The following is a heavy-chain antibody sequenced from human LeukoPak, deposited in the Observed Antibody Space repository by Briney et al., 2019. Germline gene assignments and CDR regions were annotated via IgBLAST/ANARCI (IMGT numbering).Heavy chain of an antibody. CDR1: RFSFSDYW. J-gene: IGHJ4*02. CDR2: VKSDGSNP. D-gene: IGHD3-10*01. CDR3: ARDIVSGSGSLDY. Sequence: GGSLRLSCAASRFSFSDYWMNWVRQAPGKGLVWVSRVKSDGSNPSYADSVKGRFTISRDNAENMLYLQMNTLGAEDTAVYYCARDIVSGSGSLDYWAREPWSPSPQ. V-gene: IGHV3-74*01.